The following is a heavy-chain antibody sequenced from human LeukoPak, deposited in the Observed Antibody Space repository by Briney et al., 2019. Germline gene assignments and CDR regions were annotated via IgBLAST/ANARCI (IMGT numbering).Heavy chain of an antibody. CDR3: AKGVGATPFDY. CDR1: GFTFSAYA. Sequence: GGSPRLSCAASGFTFSAYAMTWVRQAPGKGLEWVSSINESGGTTYYADSVKGRFTISRDSSKNTLYLQMNSLRAEDTAVYYCAKGVGATPFDYWGQGTLVTVSS. CDR2: INESGGTT. J-gene: IGHJ4*02. D-gene: IGHD1-26*01. V-gene: IGHV3-23*01.